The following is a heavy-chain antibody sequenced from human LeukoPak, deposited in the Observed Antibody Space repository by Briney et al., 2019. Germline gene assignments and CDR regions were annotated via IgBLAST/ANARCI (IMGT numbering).Heavy chain of an antibody. CDR3: ATYRQVLLPFES. CDR1: GFTLSSYA. D-gene: IGHD2-8*02. Sequence: GGSLRLSCAASGFTLSSYAMSWVRQGPGKGLEWVSVITGGGGNTYYADSVKGRFTISRDNSKSTLSLQMNSLRAEDTAIYYCATYRQVLLPFESWGQGTLVTVSS. CDR2: ITGGGGNT. V-gene: IGHV3-23*01. J-gene: IGHJ4*02.